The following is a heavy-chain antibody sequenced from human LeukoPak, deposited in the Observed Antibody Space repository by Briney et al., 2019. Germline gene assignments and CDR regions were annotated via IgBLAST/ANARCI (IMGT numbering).Heavy chain of an antibody. D-gene: IGHD6-19*01. Sequence: PGGSLRLSCAASGFTFSSYEMNWVRQAPGKGLEWVSYISSSGSTIYYADSVKGRFTISRDNAKNSLYLQMNSLRAEDTAIYYCAKERSAGWPFDYWGQGTLVTVSS. J-gene: IGHJ4*02. V-gene: IGHV3-48*03. CDR1: GFTFSSYE. CDR2: ISSSGSTI. CDR3: AKERSAGWPFDY.